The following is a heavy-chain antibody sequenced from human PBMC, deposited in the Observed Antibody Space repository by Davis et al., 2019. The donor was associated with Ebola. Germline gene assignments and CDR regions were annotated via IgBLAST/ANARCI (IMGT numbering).Heavy chain of an antibody. V-gene: IGHV1-46*01. Sequence: ASVTVSCQASGYTFTSYYMHSVRQAPGQGLEWMGIINPSGGSTSYAQKFQGRVTMTRDTSTSTVYMELSSLGSEDTAVYYCARGGLTATYYFDYWGQGTLVTVSS. CDR1: GYTFTSYY. CDR3: ARGGLTATYYFDY. CDR2: INPSGGST. J-gene: IGHJ4*02. D-gene: IGHD3-9*01.